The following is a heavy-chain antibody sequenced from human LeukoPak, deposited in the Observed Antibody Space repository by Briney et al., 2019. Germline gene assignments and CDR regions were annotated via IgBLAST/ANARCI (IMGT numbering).Heavy chain of an antibody. D-gene: IGHD2-15*01. V-gene: IGHV4-34*01. CDR1: GGSFSGYY. CDR3: ARIHPGIGYCSGGRCPRRHFDY. Sequence: SETLSFTCAVYGGSFSGYYWSWIRQPPGKGLEWIGEINHSGSTNYNPSLKSRVTISVDTSKNQFSLKLSSVTAADTAVYYCARIHPGIGYCSGGRCPRRHFDYWGQGTLVTVSS. J-gene: IGHJ4*02. CDR2: INHSGST.